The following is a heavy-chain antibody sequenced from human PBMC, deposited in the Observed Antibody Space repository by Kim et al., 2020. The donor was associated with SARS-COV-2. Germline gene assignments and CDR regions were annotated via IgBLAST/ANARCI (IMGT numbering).Heavy chain of an antibody. CDR3: AHLTWGVKVIIDY. J-gene: IGHJ4*02. CDR2: LYRSEKT. V-gene: IGHV4-38-2*02. D-gene: IGHD3-22*01. CDR1: GYSLRSGYY. Sequence: SETLSLTCSVSGYSLRSGYYWGWIRQSPGKGLDWIGSLYRSEKTYYNPSLESRVTILPDTAKNQFSLQLTSVTAADTAVYYCAHLTWGVKVIIDYWGQGILVTVSS.